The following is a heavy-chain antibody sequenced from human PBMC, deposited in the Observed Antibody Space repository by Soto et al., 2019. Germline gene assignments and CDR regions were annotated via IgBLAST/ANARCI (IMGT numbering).Heavy chain of an antibody. D-gene: IGHD3-9*01. Sequence: QVQLVESGGDLVKPGGSLRLSCAASGFPFSDYYMSWIRQAPGKGLEWVSSISSSSSDTNYAQSVEGRFTISRDNAKNSLHLQMNSLRAEDTAVYYCARRRPTGYYNYWGQGTLVTVSA. J-gene: IGHJ4*02. CDR1: GFPFSDYY. V-gene: IGHV3-11*05. CDR3: ARRRPTGYYNY. CDR2: ISSSSSDT.